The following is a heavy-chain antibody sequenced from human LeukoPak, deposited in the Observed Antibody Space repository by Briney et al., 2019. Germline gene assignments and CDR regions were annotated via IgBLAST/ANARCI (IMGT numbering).Heavy chain of an antibody. CDR3: ARHRGQVLLWFGEFDY. CDR1: GGSISSYY. J-gene: IGHJ4*02. Sequence: KASETLSLTCTVSGGSISSYYWSWIRQPPGKGLEWIGYIYYSGSTNYNPSLKSRVTISVDTSKNQFSLKLSSVTAADTAVYYCARHRGQVLLWFGEFDYWGQGTLVTVSS. D-gene: IGHD3-10*01. V-gene: IGHV4-59*08. CDR2: IYYSGST.